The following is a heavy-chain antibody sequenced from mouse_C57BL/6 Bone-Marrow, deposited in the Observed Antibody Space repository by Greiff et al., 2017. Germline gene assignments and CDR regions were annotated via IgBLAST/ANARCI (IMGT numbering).Heavy chain of an antibody. Sequence: VQLQQPGAELVMPGASVKLSCKASGYTFTSYWMHWVKQRPGQGLEWIGEIAPSDSYTNYNQKFKGKSTLTVDKSSSTAYMQHSSLTSEDSAVYYCARGNYRFDYWGQGTTLTVSS. D-gene: IGHD2-1*01. CDR1: GYTFTSYW. CDR3: ARGNYRFDY. J-gene: IGHJ2*01. V-gene: IGHV1-69*01. CDR2: IAPSDSYT.